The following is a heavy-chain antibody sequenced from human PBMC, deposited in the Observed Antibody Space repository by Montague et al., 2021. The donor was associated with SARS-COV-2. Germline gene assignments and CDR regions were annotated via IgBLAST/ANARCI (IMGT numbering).Heavy chain of an antibody. J-gene: IGHJ4*02. CDR1: GGSISSYY. CDR2: IYYSGST. V-gene: IGHV4-59*01. CDR3: ARGMGGSYLYYFDY. D-gene: IGHD1-26*01. Sequence: SETLSLICTVSGGSISSYYWSWIRQPPGKGLEWIGYIYYSGSTNXNPSLKSRVTILVDMSKNQFSLKLSSVTAADTAVYYCARGMGGSYLYYFDYWGQGTLVTVSS.